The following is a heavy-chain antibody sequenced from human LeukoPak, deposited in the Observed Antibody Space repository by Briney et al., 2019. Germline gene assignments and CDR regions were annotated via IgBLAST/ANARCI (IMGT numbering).Heavy chain of an antibody. CDR2: VDPKSGGT. CDR3: ARWRGYASDWSGPFDD. J-gene: IGHJ4*02. V-gene: IGHV1-2*02. CDR1: GYTFTGYY. D-gene: IGHD6-19*01. Sequence: ASAKVSCKASGYTFTGYYMHWVRQAPGQGLEWMGWVDPKSGGTKCAQKFQGRVTMTSDTSISTGYMELSRLRSDDTAVYFCARWRGYASDWSGPFDDWGQGTLVTVSS.